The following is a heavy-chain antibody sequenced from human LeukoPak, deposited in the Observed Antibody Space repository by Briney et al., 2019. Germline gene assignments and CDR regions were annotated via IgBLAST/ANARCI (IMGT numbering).Heavy chain of an antibody. J-gene: IGHJ4*02. D-gene: IGHD3-9*01. Sequence: ASVKVSCKASGYTFTGYYMHWVRQAPGQGLEWMGWINPNSGGTNYAQKFQGRVTMTRDTSISTAYMELSRLRSDDTAVYYCATPYYDILTGYYRYWGQGTLVTVSS. CDR1: GYTFTGYY. CDR2: INPNSGGT. CDR3: ATPYYDILTGYYRY. V-gene: IGHV1-2*02.